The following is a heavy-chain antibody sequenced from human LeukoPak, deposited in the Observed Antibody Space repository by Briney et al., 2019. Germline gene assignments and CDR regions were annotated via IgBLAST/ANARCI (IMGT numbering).Heavy chain of an antibody. CDR2: IYYSGST. D-gene: IGHD2-15*01. V-gene: IGHV4-31*03. CDR1: GGSISSGGYY. CDR3: ARRYCSGGSCYSLGDYFDY. J-gene: IGHJ4*02. Sequence: SETLSLTCTVSGGSISSGGYYWSWIRRHPGKGLEWIGYIYYSGSTYYNPSLKSRVTISVDTSKNQFSLKLSSVTAADTAVYYCARRYCSGGSCYSLGDYFDYWGQGTLVTVSS.